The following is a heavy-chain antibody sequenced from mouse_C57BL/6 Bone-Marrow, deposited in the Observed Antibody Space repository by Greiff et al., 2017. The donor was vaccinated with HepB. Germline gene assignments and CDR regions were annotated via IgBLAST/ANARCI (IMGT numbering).Heavy chain of an antibody. J-gene: IGHJ1*03. CDR3: ARDAFDYDGHWYFDV. V-gene: IGHV7-1*01. CDR2: SRNKANDYTT. D-gene: IGHD2-4*01. Sequence: EVNVVESGGGLVQSGRSLRLSCATSGFTFSDFYMEWVRQAPGKGLEWIAASRNKANDYTTEYSASVKGRFIVSRDTSQSILYLQMNALRAEDTAIYYCARDAFDYDGHWYFDVWGTGTTVTVSS. CDR1: GFTFSDFY.